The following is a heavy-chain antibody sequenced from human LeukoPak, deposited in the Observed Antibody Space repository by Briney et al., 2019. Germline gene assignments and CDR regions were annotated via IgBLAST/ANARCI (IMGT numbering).Heavy chain of an antibody. V-gene: IGHV3-7*01. CDR2: KNQDESEK. D-gene: IGHD2-2*01. CDR3: ARLSDTISCFGFDI. J-gene: IGHJ3*02. Sequence: GGSLTLACDASGFTFSSYWMSWDSPAQGKGLEWVANKNQDESEKHYVASAKGRYTISSDNDMNSLCLQMNGLRADDRAVCYCARLSDTISCFGFDIWGQGTTVTVSS. CDR1: GFTFSSYW.